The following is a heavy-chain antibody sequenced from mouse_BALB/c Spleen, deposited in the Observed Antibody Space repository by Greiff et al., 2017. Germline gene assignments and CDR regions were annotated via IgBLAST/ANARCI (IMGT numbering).Heavy chain of an antibody. CDR1: GFTFSDYY. D-gene: IGHD1-1*01. CDR3: ARDNGYFDY. V-gene: IGHV5-4*02. Sequence: EVMLVESGGGLVKPGGSLKLSCAASGFTFSDYYMYWVRQTPEKRLEWVATISDGGSYTYYPDSVKGRFTISRDNAKNNLYLQMSSLKSEDTAMYYCARDNGYFDYWGQGTTLTVSS. CDR2: ISDGGSYT. J-gene: IGHJ2*01.